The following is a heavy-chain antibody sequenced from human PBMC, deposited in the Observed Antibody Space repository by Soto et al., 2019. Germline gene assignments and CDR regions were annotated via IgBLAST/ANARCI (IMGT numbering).Heavy chain of an antibody. CDR3: ARDLGAPSYYYYYGMDV. CDR2: INPSGGST. J-gene: IGHJ6*02. CDR1: GYTFTSYY. Sequence: QVQLVQSGAEVKKPGASVKVSCKASGYTFTSYYMHWVRQAPGQGLEWMGIINPSGGSTSYAQKFQGRVTMTRDTSTSTVYMELSSLRSEDTAVYYCARDLGAPSYYYYYGMDVWGQGTTVTASS. V-gene: IGHV1-46*01.